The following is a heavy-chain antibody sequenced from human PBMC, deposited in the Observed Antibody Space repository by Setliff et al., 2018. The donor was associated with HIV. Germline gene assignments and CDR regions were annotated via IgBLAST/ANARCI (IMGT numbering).Heavy chain of an antibody. J-gene: IGHJ3*02. CDR1: GYTFSTYG. D-gene: IGHD2-2*01. V-gene: IGHV1-18*01. CDR2: ISAYNGNT. Sequence: ASVKVSCKASGYTFSTYGISWVRQAPGQGLEWMGWISAYNGNTNYAQKLQGRVPVTTDTSTSTAYMELRSLRYDDTAVYYCARDRGVYCISSSCYSPVDAFDIWGQGTMVTVSS. CDR3: ARDRGVYCISSSCYSPVDAFDI.